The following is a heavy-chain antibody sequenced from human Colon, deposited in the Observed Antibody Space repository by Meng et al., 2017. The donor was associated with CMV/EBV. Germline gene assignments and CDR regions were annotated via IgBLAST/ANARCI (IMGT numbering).Heavy chain of an antibody. V-gene: IGHV1-46*02. Sequence: CKAARYISKTYYRHWVRQAPGQGLEWIELAYTHAGSTYCAQRFRDRVTLTTDTSTSTAFLELRSLRSEDTAVYYCAREYHATWYFDFWGQGALVTVSS. CDR1: RYISKTYY. CDR2: AYTHAGST. CDR3: AREYHATWYFDF. J-gene: IGHJ4*02.